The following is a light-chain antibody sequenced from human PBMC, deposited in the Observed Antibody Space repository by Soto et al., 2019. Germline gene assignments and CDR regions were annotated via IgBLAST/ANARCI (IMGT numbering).Light chain of an antibody. J-gene: IGLJ2*01. CDR3: AAWDDSLSGHVV. CDR1: SSNIGRNT. Sequence: QSVLTQPPSVSGTPGQRVTISCSGSSSNIGRNTVNWYQQVPGTAPKLLIYSDNQRPSGVPDRFSGSKSDTSASLAISGLQSEDEADYYCAAWDDSLSGHVVFGGGTQLTVL. CDR2: SDN. V-gene: IGLV1-44*01.